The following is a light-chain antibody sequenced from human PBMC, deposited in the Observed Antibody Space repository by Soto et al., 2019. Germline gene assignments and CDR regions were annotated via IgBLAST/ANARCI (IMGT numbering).Light chain of an antibody. CDR2: AAS. Sequence: DVQMTQSPYSLSASVGDRVTITCRASQGISNYLAWYQQKPGKVPKLLIYAASTLQSGVPSRFSGSGSGTDFTLTISSLQPEDVATYYCQKYNSALTWTFGQGTKVDIK. CDR3: QKYNSALTWT. V-gene: IGKV1-27*01. J-gene: IGKJ1*01. CDR1: QGISNY.